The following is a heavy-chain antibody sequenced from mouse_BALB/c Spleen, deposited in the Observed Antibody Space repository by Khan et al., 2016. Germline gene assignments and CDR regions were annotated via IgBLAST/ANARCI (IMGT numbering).Heavy chain of an antibody. CDR2: INTYTGEP. J-gene: IGHJ2*01. CDR3: ARGRETARTRGYYFDY. D-gene: IGHD3-2*01. V-gene: IGHV9-3-1*01. Sequence: QIQLVQSGPELKKPGETVKISCKASGYTFTNYGMNWVKQAPGKGLKWMGWINTYTGEPTYADDFKGRFAFSLETSASTAYLQINNLKNEDTATXFCARGRETARTRGYYFDYWGQGTTLTVSS. CDR1: GYTFTNYG.